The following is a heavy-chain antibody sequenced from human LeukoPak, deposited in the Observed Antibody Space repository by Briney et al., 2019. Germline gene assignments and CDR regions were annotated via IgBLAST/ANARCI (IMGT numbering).Heavy chain of an antibody. D-gene: IGHD3-10*01. CDR2: IYYSGST. CDR1: GGSISSSSYY. J-gene: IGHJ4*02. Sequence: PSETLSLTCTVSGGSISSSSYYWGWIRQPPGKGLERIGSIYYSGSTYYNPSLKSRVTISVDTSKNQFSLKLSSVTAADTAVYYCVGTMVRGVITFDYWGQGTLVIVSS. V-gene: IGHV4-39*01. CDR3: VGTMVRGVITFDY.